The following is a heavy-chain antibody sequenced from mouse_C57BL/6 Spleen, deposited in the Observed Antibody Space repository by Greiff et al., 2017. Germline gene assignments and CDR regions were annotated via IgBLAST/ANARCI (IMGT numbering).Heavy chain of an antibody. CDR2: IWSDGST. V-gene: IGHV2-6-1*01. CDR3: ARHAHYYGYAMDY. J-gene: IGHJ4*01. Sequence: VKLVESGPGLVAPSQSLSITCTVSGFSLTSYGVHWVRQPPGKGLEWLVVIWSDGSTTYNSALKSRLSISKDNSKSQVFLKMNSLQTDDTAMYYCARHAHYYGYAMDYWGQGTSVTVSS. CDR1: GFSLTSYG. D-gene: IGHD1-2*01.